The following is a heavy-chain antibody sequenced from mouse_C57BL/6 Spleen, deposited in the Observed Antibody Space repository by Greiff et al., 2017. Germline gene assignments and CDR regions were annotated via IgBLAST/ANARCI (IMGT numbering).Heavy chain of an antibody. CDR2: IYPGGGYT. CDR1: GYTFTNYW. Sequence: QVQLQQSGAELVRPGTSVKMSCKASGYTFTNYWIGWAKQRPGHGLEWIGDIYPGGGYTNSNEKFKGKATLTADKSSSTAYMQFSSLTSEDSAIYSCARYDYDYSWFAYWGQGTLVTVSA. V-gene: IGHV1-63*01. CDR3: ARYDYDYSWFAY. D-gene: IGHD2-4*01. J-gene: IGHJ3*01.